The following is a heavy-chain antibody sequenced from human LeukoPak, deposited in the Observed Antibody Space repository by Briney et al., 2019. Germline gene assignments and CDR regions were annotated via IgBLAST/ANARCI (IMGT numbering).Heavy chain of an antibody. CDR1: GFTFSSYS. Sequence: GGSLRLSCAASGFTFSSYSMNWVRRAPGKGLEWVSSISSSSSYIYYAGSVKGRFTISRDNTKNSLYLQMNSLRAEDTAVYYCARAHPTPNYDSSGYYYFAYWGQGTLVTVSS. CDR3: ARAHPTPNYDSSGYYYFAY. J-gene: IGHJ4*02. D-gene: IGHD3-22*01. CDR2: ISSSSSYI. V-gene: IGHV3-21*01.